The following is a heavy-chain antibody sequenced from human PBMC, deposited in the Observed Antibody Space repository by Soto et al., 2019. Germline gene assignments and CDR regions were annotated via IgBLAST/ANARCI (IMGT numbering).Heavy chain of an antibody. CDR3: ARDMVRGVIIPFDY. D-gene: IGHD3-10*01. J-gene: IGHJ4*02. Sequence: GGSLRLSCAASGFTFSSYSMNWVRQAPGKGLEWVSSISSSSSHIYYADSVKGRFTISRDNAKNSLYLQMNSLRAEDTAVYYCARDMVRGVIIPFDYWGQGTLVTVSS. CDR1: GFTFSSYS. V-gene: IGHV3-21*01. CDR2: ISSSSSHI.